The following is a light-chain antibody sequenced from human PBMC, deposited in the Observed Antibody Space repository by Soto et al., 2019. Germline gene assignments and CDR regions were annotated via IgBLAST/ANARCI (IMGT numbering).Light chain of an antibody. J-gene: IGLJ1*01. CDR2: KVS. CDR3: SSYAGSNNFV. Sequence: QSALTQPPSASGSPGQSVTISCTGTSSDVGGYDFVSWYQQHPGKAPKLMIYKVSKRPSGVPDRFSGSKSGNTASLTVPGLQVEDEADYYCSSYAGSNNFVFGTGTKLTVL. CDR1: SSDVGGYDF. V-gene: IGLV2-8*01.